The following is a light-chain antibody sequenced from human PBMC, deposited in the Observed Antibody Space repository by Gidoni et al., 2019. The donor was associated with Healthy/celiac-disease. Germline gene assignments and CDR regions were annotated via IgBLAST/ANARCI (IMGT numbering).Light chain of an antibody. Sequence: DIQMTQSPSSLSASVGDRVTITCRASQSISSYLNWYQQKPGKAPKLLIYAASSLQSGVPSRFSGSGSGTDFTLTISSLQPEDFATYYCQQSYSTLVTFXQXTKVEIK. V-gene: IGKV1-39*01. CDR3: QQSYSTLVT. J-gene: IGKJ1*01. CDR2: AAS. CDR1: QSISSY.